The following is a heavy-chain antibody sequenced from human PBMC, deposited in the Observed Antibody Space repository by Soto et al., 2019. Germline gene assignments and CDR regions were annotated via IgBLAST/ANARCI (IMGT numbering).Heavy chain of an antibody. V-gene: IGHV3-7*03. J-gene: IGHJ5*02. CDR3: ARDDWGPSWFDP. CDR2: MAQDGREK. D-gene: IGHD3-9*01. CDR1: GFTFKNYW. Sequence: GESLKISCAASGFTFKNYWMSWVRQAPGKGLEWVANMAQDGREKYYVDSVKGRFTISRDNAKNSLYLQMNSLRVEDTAIYYCARDDWGPSWFDPWGQGTSVTVSS.